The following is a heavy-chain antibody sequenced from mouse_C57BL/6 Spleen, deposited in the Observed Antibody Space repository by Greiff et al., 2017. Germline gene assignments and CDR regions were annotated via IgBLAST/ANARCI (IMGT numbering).Heavy chain of an antibody. Sequence: QVQLKESGPELVKPGASVKISCKASGYSFTSYYIHWVKQRPGQGLEWIGWIYPGSGNTKYNEKFKGKATLTADTSSSTAYMQLSSLTSEDSAVYYCARDYYGSSYRFAYWGQGTLVTVSA. V-gene: IGHV1-66*01. CDR2: IYPGSGNT. CDR1: GYSFTSYY. J-gene: IGHJ3*01. D-gene: IGHD1-1*01. CDR3: ARDYYGSSYRFAY.